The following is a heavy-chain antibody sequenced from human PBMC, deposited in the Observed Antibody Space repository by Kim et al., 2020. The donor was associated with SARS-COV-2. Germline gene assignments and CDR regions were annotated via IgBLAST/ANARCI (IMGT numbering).Heavy chain of an antibody. Sequence: SPSRESRVTRSVDTSKSQCSLKLSSVTAADTAVYYCARHVKTVTTFAFDIWGQGTMVTVSS. J-gene: IGHJ3*02. CDR3: ARHVKTVTTFAFDI. V-gene: IGHV4-59*08. D-gene: IGHD4-17*01.